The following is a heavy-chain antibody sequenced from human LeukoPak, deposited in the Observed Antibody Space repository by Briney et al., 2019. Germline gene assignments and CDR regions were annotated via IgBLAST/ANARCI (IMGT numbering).Heavy chain of an antibody. V-gene: IGHV6-1*01. CDR1: GDSVSSNSAA. CDR3: ASAIAAAGNADHAFDI. Sequence: SQTLSLTCAISGDSVSSNSAAWNWIRQSPSRGLEWLGRTYYRSKWYNDYAVSVKSRITINPDTSKNQFSLQLNSVTPEDTAVYYCASAIAAAGNADHAFDIWGQGTMVTVSS. CDR2: TYYRSKWYN. D-gene: IGHD6-13*01. J-gene: IGHJ3*02.